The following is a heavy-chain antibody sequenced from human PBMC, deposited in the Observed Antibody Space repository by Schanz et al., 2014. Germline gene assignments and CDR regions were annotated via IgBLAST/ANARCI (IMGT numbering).Heavy chain of an antibody. Sequence: QVQLLQFGGGVVQPGRSLRLSCAASGFTFSSYAMHWVRQAPGKGPEWVAVISYDGSNKYYADSVKGRFTISRDNSKNTLYLLMNTLRAEDTAVYYCARDRGYCSGGSCLTFDYWGQGTLVTVSS. CDR3: ARDRGYCSGGSCLTFDY. J-gene: IGHJ4*02. CDR2: ISYDGSNK. D-gene: IGHD2-15*01. CDR1: GFTFSSYA. V-gene: IGHV3-30-3*01.